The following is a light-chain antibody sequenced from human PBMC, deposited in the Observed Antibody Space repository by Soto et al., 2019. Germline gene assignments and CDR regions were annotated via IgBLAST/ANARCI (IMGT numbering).Light chain of an antibody. J-gene: IGKJ1*01. CDR3: QQYQNSPRT. Sequence: ETVMTQSPATLSVSPGERATLSCRASQSISSNLAWYQQKPGQAPRLLIYDTSKRATGIPDRFSGSGSGTDFTLTISRLEPADFAVYYCQQYQNSPRTFGQGTKVEIK. V-gene: IGKV3D-15*01. CDR1: QSISSN. CDR2: DTS.